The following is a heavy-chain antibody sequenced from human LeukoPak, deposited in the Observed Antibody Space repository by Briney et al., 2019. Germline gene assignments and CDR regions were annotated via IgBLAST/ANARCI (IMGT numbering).Heavy chain of an antibody. CDR1: GFTSSRYA. CDR3: AKGAGSSSFDY. D-gene: IGHD6-6*01. J-gene: IGHJ4*02. V-gene: IGHV3-23*01. Sequence: GGSLRLSCSASGFTSSRYAMHWVRQAPGKGLEWVSAINDRGGTAYYADSVKGRFTISRDNSKNTLYLQMNSLRAEDTAVYYCAKGAGSSSFDYWGQGTLVTVSS. CDR2: INDRGGTA.